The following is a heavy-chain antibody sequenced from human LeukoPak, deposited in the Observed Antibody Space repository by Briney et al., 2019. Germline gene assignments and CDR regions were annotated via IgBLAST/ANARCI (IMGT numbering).Heavy chain of an antibody. CDR2: VNGNGGST. D-gene: IGHD3-16*02. CDR1: GFSFSTYA. V-gene: IGHV3-23*01. CDR3: AKSLYGGCDY. J-gene: IGHJ4*02. Sequence: GVSLRLSCAASGFSFSTYAMSWVRQAPGKGLEWVSGVNGNGGSTSYADSVKGRFTIFRDNSKNTVYLQMNSLRVEDTAVYYCAKSLYGGCDYWGQGTVVTVSS.